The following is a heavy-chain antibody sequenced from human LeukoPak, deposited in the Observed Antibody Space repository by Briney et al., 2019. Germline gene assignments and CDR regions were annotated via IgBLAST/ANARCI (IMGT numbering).Heavy chain of an antibody. Sequence: PGGSLRLSCAASGFTFGSYALNGVRQAPGKGLEWVSGISGSGDSTYYADSVKGRFTISRDNSKNTLYLQMNSLRAEDTAVYYCARGTAQAWGQGTLVTVSS. CDR1: GFTFGSYA. D-gene: IGHD1-1*01. J-gene: IGHJ5*02. CDR2: ISGSGDST. V-gene: IGHV3-23*01. CDR3: ARGTAQA.